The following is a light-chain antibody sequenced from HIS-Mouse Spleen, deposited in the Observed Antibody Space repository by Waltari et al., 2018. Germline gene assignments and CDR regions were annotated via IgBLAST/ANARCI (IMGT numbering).Light chain of an antibody. CDR1: SSDVGGSNY. Sequence: QSALTQPASVSGSPGQSITIPCTGTSSDVGGSNYVPWYQQHPGKAPKLMIYEVSNRPSGVSNRFSGSKSGNTASLTISGLQAEDEADYYCSSYTSSSTLWVFGGGTKLTVL. CDR2: EVS. CDR3: SSYTSSSTLWV. J-gene: IGLJ3*02. V-gene: IGLV2-14*01.